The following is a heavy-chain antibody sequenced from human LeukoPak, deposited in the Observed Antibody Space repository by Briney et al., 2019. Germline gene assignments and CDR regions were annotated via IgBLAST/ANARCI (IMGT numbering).Heavy chain of an antibody. CDR3: ARAQRRGYSYVFDY. CDR2: IYYSGST. D-gene: IGHD5-18*01. V-gene: IGHV4-59*01. J-gene: IGHJ4*02. Sequence: SETLSLTCTVSGGSISSYYWSWIRQPPGKGLEWIGYIYYSGSTNYNPSLKGRVTISVDTSKNQFSLKLSSVTAADTAVYYCARAQRRGYSYVFDYWGQGTLVTVSS. CDR1: GGSISSYY.